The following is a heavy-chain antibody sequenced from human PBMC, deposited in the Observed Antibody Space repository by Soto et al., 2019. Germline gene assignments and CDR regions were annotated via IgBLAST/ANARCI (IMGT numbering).Heavy chain of an antibody. Sequence: QVQLVESGGGVVQPGRSLRLSCAASGFTFSSYGMHWVRQAPGKGLEWVVVISYDGSNKYYADSVKGRFTISRDNSKKTLYLQMSRLRAEDTAVYYWAKDFRLPSYYYYGMDVWGQGTTVTVSS. CDR3: AKDFRLPSYYYYGMDV. V-gene: IGHV3-30*18. CDR1: GFTFSSYG. D-gene: IGHD3-9*01. J-gene: IGHJ6*02. CDR2: ISYDGSNK.